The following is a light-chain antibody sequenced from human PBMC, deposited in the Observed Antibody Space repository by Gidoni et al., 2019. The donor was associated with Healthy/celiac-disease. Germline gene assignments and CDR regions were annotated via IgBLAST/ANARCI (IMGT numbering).Light chain of an antibody. CDR3: NSRDSSGNHTDVV. CDR2: GKN. J-gene: IGLJ2*01. V-gene: IGLV3-19*01. Sequence: SSELPPDPTVSVALGQTVRITCPGDSLRSYYASWYQQQPGQAPVLVIYGKNNRPSGIPDRFSGSSSGNTSSWTITGAQAEDEADYYCNSRDSSGNHTDVVFGGGTKLTVL. CDR1: SLRSYY.